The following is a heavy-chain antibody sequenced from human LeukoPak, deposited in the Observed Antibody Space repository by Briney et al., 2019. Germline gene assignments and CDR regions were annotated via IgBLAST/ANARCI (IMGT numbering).Heavy chain of an antibody. CDR3: ARQGTSEDSSGLFLDYFDY. CDR1: GFTFSSYG. CDR2: IWYDGSNK. J-gene: IGHJ4*02. D-gene: IGHD3-22*01. Sequence: GRSLRLSCAASGFTFSSYGMHWVRQAPGKGLEWVAVIWYDGSNKYYADSVKGRFTISRDNSKITLYLQMNSLRAEDTAVYYCARQGTSEDSSGLFLDYFDYWGQGTLVTVSS. V-gene: IGHV3-33*01.